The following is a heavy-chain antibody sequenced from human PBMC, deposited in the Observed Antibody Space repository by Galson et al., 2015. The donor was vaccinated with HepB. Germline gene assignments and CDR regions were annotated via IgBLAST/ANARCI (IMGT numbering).Heavy chain of an antibody. CDR1: GFTFSSYE. CDR3: AREGGGITIVGVVPDYFDY. J-gene: IGHJ4*02. D-gene: IGHD3-3*01. CDR2: ISSSGSSI. V-gene: IGHV3-48*03. Sequence: SLRLSCAASGFTFSSYEMNWVRQAPGKGLEWVSYISSSGSSIYYEDSVKGRFTISRDNAKNSLYLQMNSLRAEDTAVYYCAREGGGITIVGVVPDYFDYWCQGTLVTVSS.